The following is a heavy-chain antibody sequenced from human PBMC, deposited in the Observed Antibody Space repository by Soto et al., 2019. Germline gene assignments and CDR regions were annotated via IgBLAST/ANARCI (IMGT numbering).Heavy chain of an antibody. CDR1: GGSISSGGYY. J-gene: IGHJ4*02. D-gene: IGHD3-3*01. Sequence: SETLSLTCTVSGGSISSGGYYWSWIRQHPGKGLEWIGYIYYSGSTYYNPSLKSRVTISVDTSKNQFSLKLSSVTAADTAVYYCAGRTGWTIFGPSPRPFDYWGQGTLVTVSS. CDR2: IYYSGST. CDR3: AGRTGWTIFGPSPRPFDY. V-gene: IGHV4-31*03.